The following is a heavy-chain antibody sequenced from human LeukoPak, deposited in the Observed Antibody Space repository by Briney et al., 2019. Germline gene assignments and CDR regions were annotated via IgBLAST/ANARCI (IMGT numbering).Heavy chain of an antibody. CDR1: GFTFSSYW. Sequence: PGGSLRLSCAASGFTFSSYWMHWVRQAQGKGMVWVSRINSDGSSTNYADSVKGRFTISRDNAKNTLYLQMNSLRAEDTAVYYCARGGSNYYDSSGYYCLDYWGQGTLVTVSS. CDR3: ARGGSNYYDSSGYYCLDY. CDR2: INSDGSST. D-gene: IGHD3-22*01. V-gene: IGHV3-74*01. J-gene: IGHJ4*02.